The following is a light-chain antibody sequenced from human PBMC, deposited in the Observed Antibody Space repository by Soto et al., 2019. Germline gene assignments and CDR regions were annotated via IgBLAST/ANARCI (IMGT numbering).Light chain of an antibody. CDR1: SSDVGGYNY. CDR2: DVS. CDR3: SSYTSSSTFYV. V-gene: IGLV2-14*01. J-gene: IGLJ1*01. Sequence: QSALTQPASVSGSPGQSITISCTGTSSDVGGYNYVSWYQQHPGKAPKLMIYDVSNRPSVVSNRFSGSKSGNTASLTISGLQAEDEADYYCSSYTSSSTFYVFGPGTTVTVL.